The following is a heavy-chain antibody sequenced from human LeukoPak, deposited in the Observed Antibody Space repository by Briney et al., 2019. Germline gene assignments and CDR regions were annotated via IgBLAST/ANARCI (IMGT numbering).Heavy chain of an antibody. J-gene: IGHJ4*02. CDR1: GGSVSSGSYY. Sequence: SETLSLTCTVSGGSVSSGSYYWSWIRQPPGKGLEWIGYTYYSGSTNYNPSLKSRVTISVDTSKNQFSLKLSSVTAADTAVYYCARDLTGPGGFGYWGQGTLVTVSS. D-gene: IGHD1-14*01. V-gene: IGHV4-61*01. CDR2: TYYSGST. CDR3: ARDLTGPGGFGY.